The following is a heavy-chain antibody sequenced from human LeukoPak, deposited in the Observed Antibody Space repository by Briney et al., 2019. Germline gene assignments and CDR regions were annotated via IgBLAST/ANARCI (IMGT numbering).Heavy chain of an antibody. CDR3: ARPLGGFLEWLLPFDY. D-gene: IGHD3-3*01. CDR1: GGSISSSSYY. J-gene: IGHJ4*02. Sequence: PSETLSLTCTVSGGSISSSSYYWGWIRQPPGTGLEWIGSIYYSGSTYYNPSLKSRVTISVDTSKNQFSLKLSSVTAADTAVYYCARPLGGFLEWLLPFDYWGQGTLVTVSS. CDR2: IYYSGST. V-gene: IGHV4-39*01.